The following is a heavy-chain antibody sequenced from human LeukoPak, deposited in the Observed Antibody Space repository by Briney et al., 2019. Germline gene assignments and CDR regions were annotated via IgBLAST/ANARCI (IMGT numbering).Heavy chain of an antibody. CDR2: ISAYNGNT. D-gene: IGHD4-17*01. CDR1: GYTFTSYG. CDR3: ATVRDYRGHMDV. Sequence: ASVKVSCKASGYTFTSYGISWVRQAPGQGLEWMGWISAYNGNTNYAQKFQGRVTMTEDTSTDTAYMELSSLRSEDTAVYYCATVRDYRGHMDVWGKGTTVTVSS. V-gene: IGHV1-18*01. J-gene: IGHJ6*03.